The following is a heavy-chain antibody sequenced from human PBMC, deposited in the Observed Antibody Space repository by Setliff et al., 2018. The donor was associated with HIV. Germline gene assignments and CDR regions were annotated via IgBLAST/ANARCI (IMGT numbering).Heavy chain of an antibody. V-gene: IGHV1-69-2*01. D-gene: IGHD1-26*01. J-gene: IGHJ4*02. CDR3: ATVRIVGTTEFDY. CDR2: VDPEDGET. CDR1: GYTFTNYF. Sequence: ASVKVSCKASGYTFTNYFMHWVRQAPGEGLEWVGRVDPEDGETRYAMKFQGSVTISADTSTDTTYLSLTSLRSQDTAVYYCATVRIVGTTEFDYWGQGTVVTVSS.